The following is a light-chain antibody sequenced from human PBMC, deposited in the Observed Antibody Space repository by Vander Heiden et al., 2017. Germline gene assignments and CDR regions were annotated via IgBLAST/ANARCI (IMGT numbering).Light chain of an antibody. CDR2: QDS. J-gene: IGLJ2*01. Sequence: SYELPQPPSVSVSPGQTARITCSGDKLGDKYGCWYQQKPGPSPVLVIYQDSKRPSGIPERFSGSNSGNTATLTISGTQAMDEAYYYCQAWDSSTVVFGGGTKLTVL. CDR3: QAWDSSTVV. CDR1: KLGDKY. V-gene: IGLV3-1*01.